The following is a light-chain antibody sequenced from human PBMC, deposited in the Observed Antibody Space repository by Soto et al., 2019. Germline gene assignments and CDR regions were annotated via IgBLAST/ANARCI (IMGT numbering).Light chain of an antibody. J-gene: IGKJ5*01. V-gene: IGKV1-5*01. CDR3: QQSYSTLIG. Sequence: DIQMTQSPSTLSASVVYRVTITCRASQSISSWLAWYQQKPGKAPKLLIYDASSLESGVPSRFSGSGSGTEFTLTISSLQPEDFATYYCQQSYSTLIGFGQGTRLEIK. CDR1: QSISSW. CDR2: DAS.